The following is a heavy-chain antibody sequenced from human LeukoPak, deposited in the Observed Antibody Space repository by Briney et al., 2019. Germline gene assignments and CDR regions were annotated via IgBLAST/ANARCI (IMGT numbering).Heavy chain of an antibody. CDR2: IYYSGST. V-gene: IGHV4-61*01. D-gene: IGHD4-17*01. Sequence: PSETLSLTCTVSGGSVSSGSYYWSWIRQPPGKGLEWIGYIYYSGSTNYNPSLKSRVTISVDTSKNQFSLKLSSVTAADTAVYYCARDLGYGDFGWGQGTLVTVSS. CDR3: ARDLGYGDFG. J-gene: IGHJ4*02. CDR1: GGSVSSGSYY.